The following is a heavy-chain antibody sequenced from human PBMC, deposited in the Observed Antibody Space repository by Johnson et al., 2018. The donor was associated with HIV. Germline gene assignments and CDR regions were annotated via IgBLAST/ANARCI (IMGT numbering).Heavy chain of an antibody. CDR3: SRDLYSNSWYQSDAFDV. V-gene: IGHV3-74*01. D-gene: IGHD6-13*01. CDR1: GFFFDAYG. Sequence: VQLVESGGGLERPGGSLRLSCAASGFFFDAYGMTWVRQAPGKGLVWVPRINSDGSRTSYAETVKGRFTISRDNAKNTLYLQMNSLRAEDTAVYYCSRDLYSNSWYQSDAFDVWCQGTMVTVSS. CDR2: INSDGSRT. J-gene: IGHJ3*01.